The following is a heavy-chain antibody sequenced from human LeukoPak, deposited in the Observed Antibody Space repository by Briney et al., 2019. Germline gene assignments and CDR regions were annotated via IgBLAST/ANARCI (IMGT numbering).Heavy chain of an antibody. CDR1: GFPFCSYW. J-gene: IGHJ3*02. D-gene: IGHD4-23*01. Sequence: GGSLRLSRSAPGFPFCSYWMSWVRQAPGEGLEGVANIKQDGSEKYYVDSVKGRFTISRDNAKNSLYLQMNSLRAEDTAVYYCARMNTEVGDAFDIWGQGTMVTVSS. CDR2: IKQDGSEK. CDR3: ARMNTEVGDAFDI. V-gene: IGHV3-7*01.